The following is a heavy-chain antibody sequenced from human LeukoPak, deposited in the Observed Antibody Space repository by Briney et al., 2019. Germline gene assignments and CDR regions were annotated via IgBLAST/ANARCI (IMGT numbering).Heavy chain of an antibody. CDR2: ITSSNNYI. Sequence: GGSLRLSCAASGFTFSSYSMDWVRQAPGKGLEWVSSITSSNNYIYYGDSVKGRFTISRDDAKNSLFLQMNSLRAEDTATYYCARGEFGDYYYFYMDVWGKGTTVTVSS. V-gene: IGHV3-21*01. D-gene: IGHD2/OR15-2a*01. J-gene: IGHJ6*03. CDR1: GFTFSSYS. CDR3: ARGEFGDYYYFYMDV.